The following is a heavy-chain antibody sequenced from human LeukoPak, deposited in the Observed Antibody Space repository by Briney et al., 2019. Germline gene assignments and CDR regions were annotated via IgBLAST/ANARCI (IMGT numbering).Heavy chain of an antibody. Sequence: ASVKVSGKASGYTFTGYYMHWVRQAPGQGLEWMGWINPNSGGTNYAQKFQGWVTMTRDTSISTAYMELSRLRSDDTAVYYCARNSITMIVDTTFDIWGQGTMVTVSS. CDR3: ARNSITMIVDTTFDI. J-gene: IGHJ3*02. CDR2: INPNSGGT. D-gene: IGHD3-22*01. V-gene: IGHV1-2*04. CDR1: GYTFTGYY.